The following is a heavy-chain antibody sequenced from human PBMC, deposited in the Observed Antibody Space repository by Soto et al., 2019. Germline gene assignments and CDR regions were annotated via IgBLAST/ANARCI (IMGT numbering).Heavy chain of an antibody. CDR1: GFTFAGYA. CDR2: MSGSGAKT. D-gene: IGHD1-26*01. J-gene: IGHJ4*02. V-gene: IGHV3-23*01. Sequence: EVQLLESGGGLVQPGGSLRLSCESSGFTFAGYAIKWVRQAPGKGLEWVSAMSGSGAKTFYADSVKGRFTISRDNSKNTVYLQMNSLRGDDTAIYFCAKDRGSGNYGVLKDFEYWGQGTLVTVSS. CDR3: AKDRGSGNYGVLKDFEY.